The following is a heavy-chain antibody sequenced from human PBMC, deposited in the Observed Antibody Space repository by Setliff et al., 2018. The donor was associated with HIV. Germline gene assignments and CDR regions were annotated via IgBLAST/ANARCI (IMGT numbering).Heavy chain of an antibody. Sequence: GGSLRLSCAASGFIFSNYAMQWVRQAPGKGLEWVAAIASDGSNEYYADSVKGRFTISRDNSKNTLYVQMNSLRVEDTAVYYCASILSYGNEGLSDFWGQGTLVTVSS. J-gene: IGHJ4*02. CDR1: GFIFSNYA. D-gene: IGHD5-18*01. CDR3: ASILSYGNEGLSDF. V-gene: IGHV3-30*04. CDR2: IASDGSNE.